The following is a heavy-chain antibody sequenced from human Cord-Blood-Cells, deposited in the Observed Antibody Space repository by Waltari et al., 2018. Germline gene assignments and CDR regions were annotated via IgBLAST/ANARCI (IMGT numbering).Heavy chain of an antibody. D-gene: IGHD1-1*01. CDR1: GGTFSSYA. V-gene: IGHV1-69*01. J-gene: IGHJ3*02. CDR3: ARGGLERQGDAFDI. Sequence: QVQLVQSGAEVKKPGSSVKVSCQASGGTFSSYAISWVPQAPGQGLEWMGGIIPIFGTANYAQKFQGRVTITADESTSTAYMELSSLRSEDTAVYYCARGGLERQGDAFDIWGQGTMVTVSS. CDR2: IIPIFGTA.